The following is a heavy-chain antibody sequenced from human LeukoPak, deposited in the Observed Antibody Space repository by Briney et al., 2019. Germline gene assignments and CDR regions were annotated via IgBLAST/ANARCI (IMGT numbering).Heavy chain of an antibody. CDR2: IYTSGST. V-gene: IGHV4-61*02. J-gene: IGHJ3*02. Sequence: SETLSLTCTVSGGSISSGSYYWSWIRQPAGKGLEWIGRIYTSGSTNYNPSLKSRVTISVDTSKNQFSLKLSSVTAADTAVYYCARETSSWAFDIWGQGTMVTVSS. D-gene: IGHD6-6*01. CDR1: GGSISSGSYY. CDR3: ARETSSWAFDI.